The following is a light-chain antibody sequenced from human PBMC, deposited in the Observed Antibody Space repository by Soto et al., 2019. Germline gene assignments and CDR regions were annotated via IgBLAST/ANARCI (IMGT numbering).Light chain of an antibody. CDR1: QDISSW. J-gene: IGKJ5*01. V-gene: IGKV1-12*01. CDR3: QQADSFPFT. CDR2: TAS. Sequence: DIQMTQSPSSVSASVGDRVTITCRASQDISSWLAWYQQKPGKAPKLLIYTASTLQSGVPSRFSGSGSGTDFTLTISSLQPEDFATYYCQQADSFPFTFGQGTRLEIK.